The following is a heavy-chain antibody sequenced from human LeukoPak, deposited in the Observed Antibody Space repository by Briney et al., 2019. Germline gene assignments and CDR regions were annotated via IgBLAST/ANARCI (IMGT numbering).Heavy chain of an antibody. CDR2: IIPIFGTA. Sequence: EASVKVSCKASGGTFSSYAISWVRQAPGQGLEWMGGIIPIFGTANYAQKFQGRVTITTDESTSTAYMELSSLRSEDTAVYYCARDGGSRGAFDIWGRGTMATVSS. J-gene: IGHJ3*02. CDR3: ARDGGSRGAFDI. D-gene: IGHD2-15*01. V-gene: IGHV1-69*05. CDR1: GGTFSSYA.